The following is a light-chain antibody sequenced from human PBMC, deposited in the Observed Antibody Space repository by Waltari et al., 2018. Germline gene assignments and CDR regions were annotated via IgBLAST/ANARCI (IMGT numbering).Light chain of an antibody. J-gene: IGKJ2*01. Sequence: DIQLPQSPSSPSAAVGDRVTITCQATQDITTSLSWFQQKPGKAPQLLIYDASSLQAGVPSRFSGTGSGTAFSFTITSLQPEDSATYYCQHYHSLPYTFGRGTKLQIK. CDR2: DAS. CDR1: QDITTS. CDR3: QHYHSLPYT. V-gene: IGKV1-33*01.